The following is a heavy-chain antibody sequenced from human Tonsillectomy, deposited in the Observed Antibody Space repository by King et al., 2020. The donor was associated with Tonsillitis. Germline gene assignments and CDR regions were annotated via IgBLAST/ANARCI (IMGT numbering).Heavy chain of an antibody. D-gene: IGHD3-22*01. J-gene: IGHJ6*02. CDR2: IYYTGSS. CDR1: GGSFSTYY. CDR3: ARGVVADNYYYYYGMDV. V-gene: IGHV4-59*01. Sequence: HVQLQESGPRLVKPSETLSLTCTVSGGSFSTYYWSWIRQPPGKGLEWIGYIYYTGSSNYNPSLKSRVIMSVDTSKNQFSLKLSSVTAADTAMYYCARGVVADNYYYYYGMDVWGQGTTVTVSS.